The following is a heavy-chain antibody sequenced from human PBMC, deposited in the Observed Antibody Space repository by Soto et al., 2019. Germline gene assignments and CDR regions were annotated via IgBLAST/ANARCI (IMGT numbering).Heavy chain of an antibody. CDR3: ARSAPHAIDYYYYYMDV. D-gene: IGHD2-8*01. CDR1: GGTFSSYT. CDR2: IIPILGIA. J-gene: IGHJ6*03. V-gene: IGHV1-69*02. Sequence: ASVKVSCKASGGTFSSYTISWVRQAPGQGLEWMGRIIPILGIANYAQKFQGRVTITADKSTSTAYMELSSLRSEDTAVYYCARSAPHAIDYYYYYMDVWGKGTTVTVSS.